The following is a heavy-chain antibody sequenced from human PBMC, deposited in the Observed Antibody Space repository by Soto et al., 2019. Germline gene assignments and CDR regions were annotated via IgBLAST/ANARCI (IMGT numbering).Heavy chain of an antibody. CDR2: ISYDGSNK. CDR3: AKGWNYFDY. J-gene: IGHJ4*02. V-gene: IGHV3-30*18. Sequence: GGSLRLSCAASGFTFSSYGIHWVRQAPGKGLEWVAVISYDGSNKYYADSVKGRFTISRDNSKNTLYLQMNSLRAEDTAVYYCAKGWNYFDYWGQGTLVTVSS. CDR1: GFTFSSYG. D-gene: IGHD1-1*01.